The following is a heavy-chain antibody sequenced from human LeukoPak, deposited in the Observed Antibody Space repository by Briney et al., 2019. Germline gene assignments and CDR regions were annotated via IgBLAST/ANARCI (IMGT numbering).Heavy chain of an antibody. J-gene: IGHJ4*02. CDR3: ARGPHWDPHFDY. Sequence: ASVKVCCKASGFTFTAYYMQWVRQAPGQGLERMGWINPNSGGTNYAQKFQGRVTMTRDTSISTAYMELSRLRSDDTAVYYCARGPHWDPHFDYWGQGTLVTVSS. CDR2: INPNSGGT. V-gene: IGHV1-2*02. CDR1: GFTFTAYY. D-gene: IGHD7-27*01.